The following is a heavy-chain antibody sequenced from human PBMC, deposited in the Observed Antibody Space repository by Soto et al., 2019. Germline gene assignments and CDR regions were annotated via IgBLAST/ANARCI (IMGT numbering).Heavy chain of an antibody. J-gene: IGHJ4*02. Sequence: EVQLLESGGGLVQPGGSLRLSCAASGFTFSSYAMSWVRQAPGKGLEWVSAISGSGASTYYADSVKGRFTISRDNSNNKLYLQMISLRAEDTAVYYCAHFDWFIDYWGQGTLVTVYS. V-gene: IGHV3-23*01. CDR3: AHFDWFIDY. CDR1: GFTFSSYA. CDR2: ISGSGAST. D-gene: IGHD3-9*01.